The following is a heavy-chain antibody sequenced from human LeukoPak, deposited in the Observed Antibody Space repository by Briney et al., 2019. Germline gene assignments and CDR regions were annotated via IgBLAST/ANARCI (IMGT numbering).Heavy chain of an antibody. V-gene: IGHV4-34*01. CDR1: GGSFSGYY. CDR2: INHSGST. J-gene: IGHJ1*01. CDR3: ARADPYSSSWSGFCYFQH. Sequence: KSSETLSLTCAVYGGSFSGYYWSWIRQPPGKGLEWIGEINHSGSTNYNPSLKSRVTISVDTSKNQFSLKLSSVTAADTAVYYCARADPYSSSWSGFCYFQHWGQGTLVTVSS. D-gene: IGHD6-13*01.